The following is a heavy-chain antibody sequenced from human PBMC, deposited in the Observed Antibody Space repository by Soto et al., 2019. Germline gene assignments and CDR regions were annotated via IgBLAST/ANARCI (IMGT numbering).Heavy chain of an antibody. D-gene: IGHD3-10*01. CDR3: ALSYYYGSWGPLLYYFAY. CDR1: GGTFSSYA. V-gene: IGHV1-69*13. Sequence: AASVKVSCNASGGTFSSYAISWVRPAPGQGLEWMGGLIPIFGTANYAQKFQGRVTITADESTSTAYMQLSSLRSEDTAVYYCALSYYYGSWGPLLYYFAYGSQGTLVTVSS. J-gene: IGHJ4*02. CDR2: LIPIFGTA.